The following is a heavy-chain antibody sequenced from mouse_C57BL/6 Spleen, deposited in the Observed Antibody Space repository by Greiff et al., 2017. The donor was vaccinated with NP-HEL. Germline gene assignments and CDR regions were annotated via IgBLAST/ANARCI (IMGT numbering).Heavy chain of an antibody. CDR2: IDPSDSYT. Sequence: VQLQQPGAELVRPGTSVKLSCKASGYTFTSYWMHWVKQRPGQGLEWIGVIDPSDSYTNYNQKFKGKATLTVDTSSSTAYMQLSSLTSEDSAVYYCARATTTVVATEYFDVWGTGTTVTVSS. CDR1: GYTFTSYW. J-gene: IGHJ1*03. V-gene: IGHV1-59*01. CDR3: ARATTTVVATEYFDV. D-gene: IGHD1-1*01.